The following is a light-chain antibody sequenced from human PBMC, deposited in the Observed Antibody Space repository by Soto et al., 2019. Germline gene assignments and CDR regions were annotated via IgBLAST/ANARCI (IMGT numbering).Light chain of an antibody. CDR1: QSISSW. CDR3: QQYKSYPVT. J-gene: IGKJ4*01. CDR2: KAS. V-gene: IGKV1-5*03. Sequence: DIQMTQSPSTLSASVGDRVTITCRASQSISSWLAWYQQKPGKAPSFLIYKASSLESGVPSRFSGSGSGTEFTLTISSLQPDDFATYYCQQYKSYPVTFGGGTKVEIK.